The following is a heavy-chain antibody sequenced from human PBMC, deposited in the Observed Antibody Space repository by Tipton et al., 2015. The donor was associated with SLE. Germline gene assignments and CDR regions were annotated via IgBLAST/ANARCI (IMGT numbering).Heavy chain of an antibody. Sequence: LRLSCSISGYFISSGYYWGWIRQPPGKGLEWIGSIYHSGSTYNNPFFKSRVTMSVDVSMNQFTLNLRSVTAADTAVYYCARAILTAYNFFDYWGQGTLVTVSS. D-gene: IGHD3-9*01. CDR1: GYFISSGYY. CDR2: IYHSGST. V-gene: IGHV4-38-2*02. J-gene: IGHJ4*02. CDR3: ARAILTAYNFFDY.